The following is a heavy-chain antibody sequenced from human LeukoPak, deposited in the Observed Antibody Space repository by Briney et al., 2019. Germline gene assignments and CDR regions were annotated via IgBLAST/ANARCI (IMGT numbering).Heavy chain of an antibody. Sequence: GGSLRLSCAASGFTFSNYAMSWVRQAPGKGLEWVSVISGSGGSTYYADSVKGRFTISRDNSKNTLYLQMNSLRAEDTAVYYCAKDLSYGDPPGAFDIWGQGTMVTVSS. CDR2: ISGSGGST. CDR3: AKDLSYGDPPGAFDI. D-gene: IGHD4-17*01. V-gene: IGHV3-23*01. J-gene: IGHJ3*02. CDR1: GFTFSNYA.